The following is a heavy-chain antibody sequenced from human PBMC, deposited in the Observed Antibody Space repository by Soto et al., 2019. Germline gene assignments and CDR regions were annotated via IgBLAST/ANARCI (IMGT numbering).Heavy chain of an antibody. CDR1: GGSFSGYY. CDR2: INHSGST. J-gene: IGHJ4*02. V-gene: IGHV4-34*01. Sequence: QVQLQQWGAGLLKPSETLSLTCAVYGGSFSGYYWSWIRQPPGKGLEWIGEINHSGSTNYNPSLKRRVTISVDTSKNQFSLKLSSVTAADTAVYYCARGLPQFGVVIPIVGYYFDYWGQGTLVTVSS. CDR3: ARGLPQFGVVIPIVGYYFDY. D-gene: IGHD3-3*01.